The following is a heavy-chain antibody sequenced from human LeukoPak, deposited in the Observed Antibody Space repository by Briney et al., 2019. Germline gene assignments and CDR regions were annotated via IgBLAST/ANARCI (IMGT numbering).Heavy chain of an antibody. J-gene: IGHJ6*03. D-gene: IGHD3-3*01. CDR1: GGSFSGYY. V-gene: IGHV4-34*01. CDR2: INHSGST. CDR3: ARARTYYDFWSGFYYYYYYMDV. Sequence: PSETLSLTCAVYGGSFSGYYWSWIRQPPGKGLEWMGEINHSGSTNYNPSLKSRVTISVDTSKTQFSLKLGSVTAADTAVYYCARARTYYDFWSGFYYYYYYMDVWGKGTTVTVSS.